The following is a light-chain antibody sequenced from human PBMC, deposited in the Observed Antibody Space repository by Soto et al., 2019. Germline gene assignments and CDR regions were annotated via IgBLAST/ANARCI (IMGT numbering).Light chain of an antibody. V-gene: IGLV2-14*01. J-gene: IGLJ1*01. CDR1: SSDVGGYNY. CDR3: SSYTNSSPFV. Sequence: QSALTQPASVSGSPGQSITISCTGTSSDVGGYNYVSWYQQHPGKAPRLMIYDVSNRPSGVSNRFSGSKSGNTASLTISGLQAEDEADYYCSSYTNSSPFVFGTGTKVT. CDR2: DVS.